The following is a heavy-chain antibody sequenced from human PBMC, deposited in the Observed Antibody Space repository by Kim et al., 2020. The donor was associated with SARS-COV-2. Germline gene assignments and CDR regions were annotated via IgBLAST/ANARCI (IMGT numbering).Heavy chain of an antibody. D-gene: IGHD6-6*01. J-gene: IGHJ6*03. CDR1: GGSISSYY. Sequence: SETLSLTCTVSGGSISSYYWSWIRQPPGKGLEWIGYIYYSGSTNYNPSLKSRVTISVDTSKNQFSLKLSSVTAADTAVYYCARVLYSSSFTVFDDYYYYMDVWGKGTTVTVSS. CDR2: IYYSGST. CDR3: ARVLYSSSFTVFDDYYYYMDV. V-gene: IGHV4-59*08.